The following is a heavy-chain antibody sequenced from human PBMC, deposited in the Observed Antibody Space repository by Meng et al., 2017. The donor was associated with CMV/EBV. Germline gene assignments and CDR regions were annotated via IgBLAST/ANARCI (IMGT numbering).Heavy chain of an antibody. CDR2: ISSSSSTI. D-gene: IGHD2-2*01. V-gene: IGHV3-48*04. CDR1: GFTFSSYS. CDR3: ARSTKVVIPAAIHYYYGTDV. J-gene: IGHJ6*02. Sequence: GESLKISCAASGFTFSSYSMNWVRQAPGKGLEWVSYISSSSSTIYYADSVKGRFTISRDNAKNSLYLQMNSLRAEDTAVYYCARSTKVVIPAAIHYYYGTDVWGQGTTVTVSS.